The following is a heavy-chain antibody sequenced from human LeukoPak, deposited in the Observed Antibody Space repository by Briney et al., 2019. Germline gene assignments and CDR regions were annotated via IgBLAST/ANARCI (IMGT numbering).Heavy chain of an antibody. CDR1: GFTFSSYG. D-gene: IGHD6-19*01. V-gene: IGHV3-30*18. J-gene: IGHJ5*02. CDR2: ISYDGSNQ. Sequence: GGSLRLSCAASGFTFSSYGMHWVRQSPGKGLEWVAVISYDGSNQFYADSVKGRFTISRNDSKNTLYLQMNSLRAEDTAVYYCAKDPCSNGGGGSFDPWGQGTLVTVSS. CDR3: AKDPCSNGGGGSFDP.